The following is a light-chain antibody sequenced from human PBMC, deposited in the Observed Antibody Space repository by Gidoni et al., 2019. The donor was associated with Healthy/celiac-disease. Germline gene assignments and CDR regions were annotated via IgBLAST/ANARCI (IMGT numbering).Light chain of an antibody. J-gene: IGLJ2*01. V-gene: IGLV2-8*01. CDR3: SSYAGSNNGV. Sequence: QSALTQPPSASGSPGQSVTIPCTGTSSDVGGYNYVSWYQQNPGKAPKLMIYEVSKRPSGVPDRFSGSKSGNTASLTVSGLQAEDEADYYCSSYAGSNNGVFGGGTKLTVL. CDR2: EVS. CDR1: SSDVGGYNY.